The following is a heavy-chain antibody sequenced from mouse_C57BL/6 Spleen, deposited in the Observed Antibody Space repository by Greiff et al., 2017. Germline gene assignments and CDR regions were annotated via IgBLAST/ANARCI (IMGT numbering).Heavy chain of an antibody. J-gene: IGHJ2*01. CDR3: ARSRGALDFDY. CDR2: IYPGDGDT. CDR1: GYAFSSSW. V-gene: IGHV1-82*01. Sequence: VQLQQSGPELVKPGASVKISCKASGYAFSSSWMNWVKQRPGKGLEWIGRIYPGDGDTNYNGKFKGKATLTADKSSSTAYMQLSSLTSEDSAVYFCARSRGALDFDYWGQGTTLTVSS.